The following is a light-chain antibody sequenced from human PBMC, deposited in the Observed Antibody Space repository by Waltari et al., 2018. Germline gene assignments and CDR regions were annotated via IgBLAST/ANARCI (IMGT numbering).Light chain of an antibody. CDR3: QESDVWPPK. CDR1: QTISTF. V-gene: IGKV3-11*01. Sequence: VELTQSPASLSPSAGDGATLTCRASQTISTFLTWYQQKPGQAPKLLISDASNWATGVPARFSGGGSGTDFTLTISSLEPEDFAVYYCQESDVWPPKFGGGTKVEIK. J-gene: IGKJ4*02. CDR2: DAS.